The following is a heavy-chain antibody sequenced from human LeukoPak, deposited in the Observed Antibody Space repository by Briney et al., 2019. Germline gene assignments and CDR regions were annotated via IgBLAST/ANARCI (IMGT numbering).Heavy chain of an antibody. CDR3: ARQMGYCRGSSRYSYGMDV. CDR2: MNPNSGNT. V-gene: IGHV1-8*01. J-gene: IGHJ6*02. CDR1: GYTFTSYD. Sequence: ASVKVSCKASGYTFTSYDINWVRQATGQGLEWMGWMNPNSGNTGYAQKFQGRVTMTRNTSISTAYMELSSLRSEDTAVYYCARQMGYCRGSSRYSYGMDVWGQGTTVTVSS. D-gene: IGHD2-15*01.